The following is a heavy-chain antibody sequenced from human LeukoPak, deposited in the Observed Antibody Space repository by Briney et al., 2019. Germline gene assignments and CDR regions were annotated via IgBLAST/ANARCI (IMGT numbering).Heavy chain of an antibody. V-gene: IGHV3-13*01. CDR2: IGTAGDT. CDR1: GFTFSSYD. CDR3: ARGRIAAAGTFMDNWFDP. J-gene: IGHJ5*02. D-gene: IGHD6-13*01. Sequence: AGGSLRLSCAASGFTFSSYDMHWVRQATGKGLEWVSAIGTAGDTYYPGSVKGRFTISRENAKNSLYLQMNSLRAGDTAVYYCARGRIAAAGTFMDNWFDPWGQGTLVTVSS.